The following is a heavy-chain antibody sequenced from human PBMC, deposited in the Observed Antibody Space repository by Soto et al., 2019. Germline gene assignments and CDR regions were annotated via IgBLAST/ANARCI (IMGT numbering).Heavy chain of an antibody. J-gene: IGHJ6*02. CDR2: IIPIFGTA. CDR1: GGTFSSYA. V-gene: IGHV1-69*12. Sequence: QVQLVQSGAEVKKPGSSVKVSCKASGGTFSSYAISWVRQAPGQGLEWMGGIIPIFGTANYAQKFQGRVTITADESTSTAYMELGSLRSEDTAGYYCASPTKPLYYYYGMDVWGQGTTVTVSS. CDR3: ASPTKPLYYYYGMDV.